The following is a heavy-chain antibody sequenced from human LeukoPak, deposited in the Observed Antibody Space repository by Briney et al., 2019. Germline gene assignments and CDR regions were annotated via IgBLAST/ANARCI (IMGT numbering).Heavy chain of an antibody. CDR2: INPSSGYI. J-gene: IGHJ4*02. CDR3: ARDSSIAAADYYFDY. CDR1: GYTFTDYY. D-gene: IGHD6-13*01. V-gene: IGHV1-2*02. Sequence: ASVKVSCKASGYTFTDYYMHWVRQAPGQGLEWMGWINPSSGYINYAQKFQGRVTMTRDTSISTAYMELSRLRSDDTAVYYCARDSSIAAADYYFDYWGQGTLVTVSS.